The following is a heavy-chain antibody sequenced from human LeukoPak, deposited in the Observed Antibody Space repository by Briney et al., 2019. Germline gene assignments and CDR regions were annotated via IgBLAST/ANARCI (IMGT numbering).Heavy chain of an antibody. CDR3: ASSYYGSGSLAI. Sequence: SETLSLTCAVSGGSISSSNWWSWVRQPPGKGLEWIGEIYHSGSTNYNLSLKSRVTISVDKSKNQFSLKLSSVTAADTAVYYCASSYYGSGSLAIWGQGTMVTVSS. CDR1: GGSISSSNW. V-gene: IGHV4-4*02. D-gene: IGHD3-10*01. CDR2: IYHSGST. J-gene: IGHJ3*02.